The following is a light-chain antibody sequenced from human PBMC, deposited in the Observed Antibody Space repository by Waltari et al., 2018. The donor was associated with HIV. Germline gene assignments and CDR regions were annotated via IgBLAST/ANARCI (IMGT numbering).Light chain of an antibody. V-gene: IGKV1-39*01. CDR2: GAS. J-gene: IGKJ2*01. CDR1: QYISNY. Sequence: IQLTQSPPSLPPSVGTGAIITCRASQYISNYLSWYQQKPGKAPNLLIYGASSLQSGVPSRFIGSGFGTDFSLTISSLHPEDFALYFCQQTYSMYTFGQGTELEV. CDR3: QQTYSMYT.